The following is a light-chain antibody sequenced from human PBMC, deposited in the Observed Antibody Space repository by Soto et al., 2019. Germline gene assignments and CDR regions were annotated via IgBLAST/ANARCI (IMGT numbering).Light chain of an antibody. CDR1: SSDVGGYNY. Sequence: QSALTQPASVPGSPGQSTTISCTGTSSDVGGYNYVSWYQQHPGKAPNLMIYDVSNRPSGVSNRFSGSKSGNTASLTISGLQAEDEADYYCSSYASTTRVFGGGTKLTVL. J-gene: IGLJ3*02. CDR3: SSYASTTRV. V-gene: IGLV2-14*01. CDR2: DVS.